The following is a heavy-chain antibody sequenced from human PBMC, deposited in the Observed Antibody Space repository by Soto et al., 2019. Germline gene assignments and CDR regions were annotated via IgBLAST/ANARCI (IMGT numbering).Heavy chain of an antibody. Sequence: QVQLQESGPGLVKPSETLSLTCTVSGGSVSSGNYYWSWIRQPPGKGLEWIGYFYYTGSINYNPSLKCRLTICIAVTKIPCTLRLYSVTAADTVVYYCARSIFYSDGTNSSACEYWGQGTLVTASS. J-gene: IGHJ4*02. V-gene: IGHV4-61*01. CDR3: ARSIFYSDGTNSSACEY. CDR1: GGSVSSGNYY. CDR2: FYYTGSI. D-gene: IGHD3-22*01.